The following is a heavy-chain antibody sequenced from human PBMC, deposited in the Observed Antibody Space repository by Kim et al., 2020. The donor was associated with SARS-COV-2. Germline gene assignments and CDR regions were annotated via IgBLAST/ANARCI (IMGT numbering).Heavy chain of an antibody. Sequence: GESLKMSCKGSGYSFTSYWISWVRQMPGKGLEWMGRIDPSDSYTNYSPSFQGHVTISADKSISTAYLQWSSLKASDTAMYYCARLPSEDQMMSESVGASYWGQGTLVTVSS. CDR1: GYSFTSYW. D-gene: IGHD1-26*01. J-gene: IGHJ4*02. CDR3: ARLPSEDQMMSESVGASY. CDR2: IDPSDSYT. V-gene: IGHV5-10-1*01.